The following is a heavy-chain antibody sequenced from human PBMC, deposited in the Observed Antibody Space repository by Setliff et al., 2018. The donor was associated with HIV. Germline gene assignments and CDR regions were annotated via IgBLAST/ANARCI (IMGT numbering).Heavy chain of an antibody. Sequence: GGSLRLSCAASGFTFSTYAMSWVRQAPGKGLEWVSAISNSGGDTYYADSVKGRFTISRDNSKNTLYLQMNSLRAEDTAVYYCAKAALAPGRYLGVFDIWGQGTMVTVSS. V-gene: IGHV3-23*01. CDR1: GFTFSTYA. CDR3: AKAALAPGRYLGVFDI. CDR2: ISNSGGDT. J-gene: IGHJ3*02. D-gene: IGHD6-13*01.